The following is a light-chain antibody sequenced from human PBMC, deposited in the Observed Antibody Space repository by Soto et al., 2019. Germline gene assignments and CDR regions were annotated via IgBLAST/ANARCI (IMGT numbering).Light chain of an antibody. Sequence: DIQRSQSPPNVYASVGARVTITCRASQPISRRLAWYQQKPGKAPKLLIYEASTLEIGDSSRFSGSGSGTEFTLTISSLQPDDFATYFCQQCKGYPYTFGQGTRLEIK. V-gene: IGKV1-5*03. CDR1: QPISRR. CDR3: QQCKGYPYT. J-gene: IGKJ5*01. CDR2: EAS.